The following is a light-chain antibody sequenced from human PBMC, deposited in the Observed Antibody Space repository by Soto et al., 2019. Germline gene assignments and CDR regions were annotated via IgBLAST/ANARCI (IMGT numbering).Light chain of an antibody. J-gene: IGLJ1*01. CDR3: NSFTTTNTYV. CDR1: SSDVGGFDH. V-gene: IGLV2-14*03. CDR2: DVS. Sequence: QSVLTQPASVSGSPGQSITISCTGASSDVGGFDHVSWYQQHPGKVPRLLIYDVSSRPSGVSDRFSGSKSGNTASLTISGLQAEDEADYYCNSFTTTNTYVFGTGTKGDRP.